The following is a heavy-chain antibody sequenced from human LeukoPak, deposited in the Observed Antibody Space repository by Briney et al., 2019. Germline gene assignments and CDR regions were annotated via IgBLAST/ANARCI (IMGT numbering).Heavy chain of an antibody. J-gene: IGHJ5*02. CDR1: GGSISSSSYY. CDR3: ARESLGIAAAYNWFDP. CDR2: IYYSGST. D-gene: IGHD6-13*01. V-gene: IGHV4-39*07. Sequence: SETLSLTCTVSGGSISSSSYYWGWIRQPPGKGLEWIGSIYYSGSTYYNPSLKSRVTISVDTSKNQFSLRLSSVTAADTAMYYCARESLGIAAAYNWFDPWGQGTLVTVSS.